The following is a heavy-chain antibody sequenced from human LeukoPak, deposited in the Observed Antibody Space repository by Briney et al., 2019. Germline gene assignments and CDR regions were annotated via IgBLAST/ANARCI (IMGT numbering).Heavy chain of an antibody. D-gene: IGHD1-1*01. J-gene: IGHJ4*02. CDR2: IYSGGST. V-gene: IGHV3-53*01. CDR1: GFTVSSNY. Sequence: QAGGSLRLSCAASGFTVSSNYMSWVRQAPGKGLKWVSVIYSGGSTYYADSVKGRFTISRDNSKNTLYLQMNSLRAEDTAVYYCARESERFAFDYWGQGTLVTVSS. CDR3: ARESERFAFDY.